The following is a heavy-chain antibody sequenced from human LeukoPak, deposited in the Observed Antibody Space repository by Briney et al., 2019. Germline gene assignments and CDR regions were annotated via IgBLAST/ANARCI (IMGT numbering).Heavy chain of an antibody. J-gene: IGHJ6*02. CDR1: GGSISSYY. CDR3: ARAPVSAMEYYYYGMDV. CDR2: IYASGST. D-gene: IGHD5-18*01. V-gene: IGHV4-4*07. Sequence: SETLSLTCTVSGGSISSYYWSWIRQPAGKGLEWIGRIYASGSTNYNPSLKSRVTMSVDTSKNQFFLKLSSVTAADTAVYYCARAPVSAMEYYYYGMDVWGQGTTVTVSS.